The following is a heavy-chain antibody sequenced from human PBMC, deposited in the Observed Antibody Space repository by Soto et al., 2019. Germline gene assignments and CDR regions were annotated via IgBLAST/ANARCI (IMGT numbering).Heavy chain of an antibody. CDR1: GFTFSSYG. Sequence: GVSLSLSCASSGFTFSSYGMHWVRQAPGKGLEWVAVISYDGSNKYYADSVKGRFTISRDNSKNTLYLQMNSLRAEDTAVYYCAKDLGSSWRYDYSGQRTRVTV. J-gene: IGHJ4*02. D-gene: IGHD6-13*01. CDR2: ISYDGSNK. V-gene: IGHV3-30*18. CDR3: AKDLGSSWRYDY.